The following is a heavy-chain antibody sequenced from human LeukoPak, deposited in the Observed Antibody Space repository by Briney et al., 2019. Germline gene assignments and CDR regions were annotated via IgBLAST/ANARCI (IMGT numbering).Heavy chain of an antibody. D-gene: IGHD3-10*01. V-gene: IGHV3-49*04. CDR2: IRSKAYGGTT. CDR1: GFTFGDYG. CDR3: TGSFGELSFFAH. Sequence: AGGPLRLSCTASGFTFGDYGMSWVRQAPGKGLEWVGFIRSKAYGGTTEYAASVKGIFTISRDDSISIAYLQVNSLKTEDTAVYYCTGSFGELSFFAHWGQGTLVTVSS. J-gene: IGHJ4*02.